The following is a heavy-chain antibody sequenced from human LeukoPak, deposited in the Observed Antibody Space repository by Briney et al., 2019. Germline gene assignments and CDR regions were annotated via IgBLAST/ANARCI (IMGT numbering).Heavy chain of an antibody. Sequence: GGSLRLSCAASGFTFSSYVMHWVRQAPGKGLEWVAIISYDGSNEYYADSVKGRFTISRDNSKNTLYLQMNSLRAADTAVYYCAKDRDYDILTGLDYWGQGTLVTVSS. J-gene: IGHJ4*02. CDR2: ISYDGSNE. CDR1: GFTFSSYV. D-gene: IGHD3-9*01. CDR3: AKDRDYDILTGLDY. V-gene: IGHV3-30*04.